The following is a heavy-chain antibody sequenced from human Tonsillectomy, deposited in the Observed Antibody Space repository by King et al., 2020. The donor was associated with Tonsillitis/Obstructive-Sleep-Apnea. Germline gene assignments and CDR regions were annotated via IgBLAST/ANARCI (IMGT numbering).Heavy chain of an antibody. V-gene: IGHV3-7*03. J-gene: IGHJ4*02. Sequence: VQLVESGGDLVQPGGSLRLSCGASGFTFSSYWMSWVRQAPGKGLEWVANIKQDVTEKHYVDSVKGRFTISRDNADNSVYLQMNSLRAEDTALYYCAREACGSPDSWGQGTLVTVSS. D-gene: IGHD2-21*01. CDR2: IKQDVTEK. CDR1: GFTFSSYW. CDR3: AREACGSPDS.